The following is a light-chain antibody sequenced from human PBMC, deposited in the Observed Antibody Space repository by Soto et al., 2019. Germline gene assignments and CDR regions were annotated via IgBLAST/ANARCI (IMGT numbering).Light chain of an antibody. CDR1: QSVLYSSTDKNY. Sequence: DIVLTQSPDSLAVSLGERATINCKSSQSVLYSSTDKNYLAWYQQKPGQPPKLLIYWASARESGAPDWFSGSGSGTDFTLTISSLQAEDVAIYYCQQYYSLPRTFGQGTKLEVK. V-gene: IGKV4-1*01. CDR2: WAS. CDR3: QQYYSLPRT. J-gene: IGKJ1*01.